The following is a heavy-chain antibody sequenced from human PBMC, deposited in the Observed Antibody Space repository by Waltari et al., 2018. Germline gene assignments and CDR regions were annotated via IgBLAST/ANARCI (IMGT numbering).Heavy chain of an antibody. CDR3: ARGDYYYYYMDV. J-gene: IGHJ6*03. CDR2: IYTSGST. CDR1: GGSMSSYY. Sequence: QVQLQESGPGLAKPSDTLSLTCTVSGGSMSSYYRSWIRPPAVKGLEWIGRIYTSGSTNYNPTLKSRVTMSVDTSKNQFSLKLSSVTAADTAVYYCARGDYYYYYMDVWGKGTTVTVSS. V-gene: IGHV4-4*07.